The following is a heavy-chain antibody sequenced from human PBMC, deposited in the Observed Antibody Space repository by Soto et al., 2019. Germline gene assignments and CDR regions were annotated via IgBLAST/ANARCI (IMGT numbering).Heavy chain of an antibody. CDR2: ISGSGGST. V-gene: IGHV3-23*01. D-gene: IGHD4-17*01. Sequence: GGSLRLSCAASGFTFSSYAMSWVRQAPGKGLEWVSAISGSGGSTYYADYVKGRFTISRENSKNTLYLQMNSLRAEDTAVYYCAKIYGDYGPYYFDYWGQGTLVTVSS. CDR1: GFTFSSYA. CDR3: AKIYGDYGPYYFDY. J-gene: IGHJ4*02.